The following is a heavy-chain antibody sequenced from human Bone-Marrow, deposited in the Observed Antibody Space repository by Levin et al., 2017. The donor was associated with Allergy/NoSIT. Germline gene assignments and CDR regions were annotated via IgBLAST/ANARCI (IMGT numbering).Heavy chain of an antibody. Sequence: SQTLSLTCPVSGGSVASGDYYWNWIRQHPEKGLEWIGNISYSGGSSYNPSLKGRLTFSIDTSKNQLSLKLSPVTAADTAVYYCARDVFRAVPLASSWYFDLWGRGTPVIVSS. CDR2: ISYSGGS. CDR3: ARDVFRAVPLASSWYFDL. V-gene: IGHV4-31*03. D-gene: IGHD3-10*02. CDR1: GGSVASGDYY. J-gene: IGHJ2*01.